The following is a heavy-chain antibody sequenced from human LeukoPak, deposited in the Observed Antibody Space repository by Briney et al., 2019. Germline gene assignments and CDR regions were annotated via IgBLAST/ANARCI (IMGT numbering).Heavy chain of an antibody. CDR3: ARGGRVFWSGYFYYFDY. J-gene: IGHJ4*02. V-gene: IGHV1-2*06. CDR2: INPNSGGT. CDR1: GYTFTGYY. D-gene: IGHD3-3*01. Sequence: ASVKVSCKASGYTFTGYYMHWVRQAPGQGLEWTGRINPNSGGTNYAQKFQGRVTMTRDTSISTAYMELSRLRSDDTAVYYCARGGRVFWSGYFYYFDYWGQGTLVTVSS.